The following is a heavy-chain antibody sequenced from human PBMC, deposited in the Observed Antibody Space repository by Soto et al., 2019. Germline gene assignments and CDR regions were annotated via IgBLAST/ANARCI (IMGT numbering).Heavy chain of an antibody. CDR3: ARMESFGSLNWFDP. D-gene: IGHD5-18*01. CDR2: MNSGSGDT. CDR1: GYTFTNND. Sequence: ASVKVSCKASGYTFTNNDVSWVRQATGQGLEWMGWMNSGSGDTGYAQKFQGRVTMTRDISIATAYMELNSLTSEDTAIYYCARMESFGSLNWFDPWGQGTLVTVSS. J-gene: IGHJ5*02. V-gene: IGHV1-8*02.